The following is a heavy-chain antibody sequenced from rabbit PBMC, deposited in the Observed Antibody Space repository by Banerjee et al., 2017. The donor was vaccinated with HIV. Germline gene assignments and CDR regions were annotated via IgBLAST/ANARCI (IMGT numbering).Heavy chain of an antibody. D-gene: IGHD4-1*01. CDR3: ARDLAGVIGWNFNL. V-gene: IGHV1S45*01. J-gene: IGHJ4*01. CDR1: GLDFSNSYW. CDR2: VYTGSSGNT. Sequence: QEQLKETGGGLVQPGGSLTLTCKASGLDFSNSYWICWVRQAPGKGLEWIACVYTGSSGNTVYASWAKGRFTISKTSSTTVTLQMTSLTAADTATYFCARDLAGVIGWNFNLWGPGTLVTVS.